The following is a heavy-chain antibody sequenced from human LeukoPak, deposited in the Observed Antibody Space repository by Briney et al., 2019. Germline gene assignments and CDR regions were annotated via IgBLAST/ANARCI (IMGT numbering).Heavy chain of an antibody. CDR2: IKSKTDGWTT. Sequence: GRSLRLSCAASGFTFSNAWMSWVRQAPGKGLERGGRIKSKTDGWTTAYAAPMKGGFTIIRDDSKNTLYLQMISLKTEDAAVYYCTTDVGMYYFDSSGYYGSGYWGQGTLVTVSS. V-gene: IGHV3-15*01. CDR3: TTDVGMYYFDSSGYYGSGY. CDR1: GFTFSNAW. J-gene: IGHJ4*02. D-gene: IGHD3-22*01.